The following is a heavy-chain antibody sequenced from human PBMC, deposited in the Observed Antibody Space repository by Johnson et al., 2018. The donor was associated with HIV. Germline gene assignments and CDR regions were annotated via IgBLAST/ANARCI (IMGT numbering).Heavy chain of an antibody. CDR3: ARTTLRFLDRGDDAFDI. CDR1: GFTFSSYA. D-gene: IGHD3-3*01. V-gene: IGHV3-23*04. CDR2: TTPSGGGT. Sequence: EVQLVESGGGVVQPGGSLRLSCAASGFTFSSYAMSWVRQAPGKGLEWVSATTPSGGGTYYADSVKGRFTISRDNSKNTMYLQMNSLRAEDTAVYYCARTTLRFLDRGDDAFDIWGQGTMVTVSS. J-gene: IGHJ3*02.